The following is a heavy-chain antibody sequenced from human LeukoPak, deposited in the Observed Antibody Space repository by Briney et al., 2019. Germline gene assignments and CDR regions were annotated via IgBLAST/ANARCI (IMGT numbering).Heavy chain of an antibody. D-gene: IGHD3-22*01. V-gene: IGHV4-39*01. CDR3: ARHYYDSSGPTYFDY. CDR2: IYYSGST. CDR1: GFTFSYYS. Sequence: PGGSLRLSCAASGFTFSYYSMNWIRQPPGKGLEWIGSIYYSGSTYYNPSLKSRVTISVDTSKNQFSLKLSSVTAADTAVYYCARHYYDSSGPTYFDYWGQGTLVTVSS. J-gene: IGHJ4*02.